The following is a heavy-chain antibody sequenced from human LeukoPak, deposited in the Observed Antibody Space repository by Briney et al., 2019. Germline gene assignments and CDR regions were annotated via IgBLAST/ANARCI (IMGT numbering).Heavy chain of an antibody. CDR3: AKSSPRYRFGGSCYPDY. CDR1: GFTFSSYA. Sequence: GGSLRLSCAASGFTFSSYAMSWVRQAPGKGLEWVSAISGSGGSTYYADSVKGRFTISRDNSKKTLYLQMNSLRAEDTAVYYCAKSSPRYRFGGSCYPDYWGQGTLVTVSS. V-gene: IGHV3-23*01. D-gene: IGHD2-15*01. CDR2: ISGSGGST. J-gene: IGHJ4*02.